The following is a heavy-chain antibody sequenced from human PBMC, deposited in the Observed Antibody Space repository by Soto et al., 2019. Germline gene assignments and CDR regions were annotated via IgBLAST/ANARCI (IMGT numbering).Heavy chain of an antibody. D-gene: IGHD2-2*02. CDR3: TRHQRDCSSTSCYSGGWFDP. Sequence: EVQLVESGGGLVQPGGSLKLSCAASGFTFSGSAMHWVRQASGKGLEWVGRIRSKANSYATAYAASVKGRFTISRDDSKNTAYLQMNSLKTDDTAVYYCTRHQRDCSSTSCYSGGWFDPWGQGTLVTVSS. CDR2: IRSKANSYAT. J-gene: IGHJ5*02. V-gene: IGHV3-73*02. CDR1: GFTFSGSA.